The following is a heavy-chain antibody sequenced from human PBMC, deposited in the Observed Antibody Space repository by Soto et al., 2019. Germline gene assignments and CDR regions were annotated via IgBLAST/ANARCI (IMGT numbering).Heavy chain of an antibody. D-gene: IGHD6-19*01. CDR3: VRGSVGENIALAGY. Sequence: GGSLRLSCEASGFTFTSYAMSWVRQAAGKGLEWVSSITGSAGRTYYADSVEGRFTISRDNSKNTVYLQMNSLRAEDTAVYYCVRGSVGENIALAGYWGQGALVTVSS. CDR2: ITGSAGRT. V-gene: IGHV3-23*01. J-gene: IGHJ4*02. CDR1: GFTFTSYA.